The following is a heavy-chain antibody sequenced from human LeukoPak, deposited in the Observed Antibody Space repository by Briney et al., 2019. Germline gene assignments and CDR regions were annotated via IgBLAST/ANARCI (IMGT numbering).Heavy chain of an antibody. CDR2: INHSGST. J-gene: IGHJ4*02. CDR3: ARGQAMGYYFDY. CDR1: GGSFSGYY. Sequence: SETLSLTCAVYGGSFSGYYWSWIRQPPGKGLEWIGEINHSGSTNYNPSLKSRVTISVDTSKNQFSLKLSSVTAVDTAVYYCARGQAMGYYFDYWGQGTLVTVSS. D-gene: IGHD5-18*01. V-gene: IGHV4-34*01.